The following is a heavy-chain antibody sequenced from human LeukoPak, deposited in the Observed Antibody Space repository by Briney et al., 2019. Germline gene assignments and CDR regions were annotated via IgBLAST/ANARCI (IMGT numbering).Heavy chain of an antibody. J-gene: IGHJ3*01. V-gene: IGHV4-59*01. CDR3: ARDSPFEWAVFGDSFDV. CDR2: LLKSGRT. CDR1: GGSISDYY. D-gene: IGHD3-3*01. Sequence: PSETLSLTCTVSGGSISDYYWSWIRQSPGRGRGWIGHLLKSGRTNYTSSPESRVTISMDTSQRQISLKLSSVTAADTAVYYWARDSPFEWAVFGDSFDVWGQGTVVAVSS.